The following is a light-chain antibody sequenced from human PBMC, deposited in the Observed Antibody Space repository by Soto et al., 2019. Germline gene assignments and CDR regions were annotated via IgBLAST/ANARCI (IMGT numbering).Light chain of an antibody. CDR3: QHYNFWPHT. CDR1: QSVRDN. Sequence: EILLTQSPATLAVSPGEGATLSCRASQSVRDNLAWYQQKPGQAPRLLIYRASTRATGVPARFSGSGSGTEFPLPISSLQSEDVSVYFCQHYNFWPHTFGQGTKLEIK. V-gene: IGKV3-15*01. J-gene: IGKJ2*01. CDR2: RAS.